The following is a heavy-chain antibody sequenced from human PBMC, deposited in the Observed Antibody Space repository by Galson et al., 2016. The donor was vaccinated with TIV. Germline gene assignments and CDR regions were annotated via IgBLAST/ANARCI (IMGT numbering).Heavy chain of an antibody. Sequence: SLRLSCAASGFTFDSYTFHWVRHTPGKGLEWVAIISHDGNNKDFADSVQGRFTISRDSSKSTVFLQMNSLRLKDTAVYYCTRDGRGNWKYVDYLDYWGQGTLVTVSS. CDR1: GFTFDSYT. D-gene: IGHD1-1*01. CDR3: TRDGRGNWKYVDYLDY. V-gene: IGHV3-30-3*01. CDR2: ISHDGNNK. J-gene: IGHJ4*02.